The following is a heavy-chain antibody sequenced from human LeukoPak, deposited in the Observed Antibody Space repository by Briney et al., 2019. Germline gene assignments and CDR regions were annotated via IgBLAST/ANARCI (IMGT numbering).Heavy chain of an antibody. J-gene: IGHJ4*02. V-gene: IGHV3-53*01. CDR1: GFTFSDNY. D-gene: IGHD5-24*01. CDR3: ARTFRSGDGYKVGYFDY. CDR2: IYTSGNS. Sequence: PGGSLSLSCAASGFTFSDNYMSWVRQAPGKGLEWVALIYTSGNSYYADCVKGRFAISRDNSKNTLFLQMNSLRAEDTAVYYCARTFRSGDGYKVGYFDYWGQGTLVTVSS.